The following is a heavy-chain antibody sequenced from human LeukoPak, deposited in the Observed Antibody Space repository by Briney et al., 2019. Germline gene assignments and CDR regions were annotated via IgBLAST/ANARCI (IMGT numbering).Heavy chain of an antibody. CDR2: IYYSGST. CDR1: GGSISSYY. CDR3: ARVGGNMVRGVITYGMDV. D-gene: IGHD3-10*01. J-gene: IGHJ6*02. Sequence: SETLSLTCTVCGGSISSYYWSWIRQPPGKGLEWIGYIYYSGSTNYNPSLKSRVTISVDTSRNQFSLKLSSVTAADTAVYYCARVGGNMVRGVITYGMDVWGQGTTVTVSS. V-gene: IGHV4-59*01.